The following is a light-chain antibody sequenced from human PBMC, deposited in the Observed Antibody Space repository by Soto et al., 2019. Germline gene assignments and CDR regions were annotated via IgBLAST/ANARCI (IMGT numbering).Light chain of an antibody. Sequence: DIKMTQSPSTLSASVGDRVTITCQASQDISNYLNWYQQKPGKAPKLLIYDASTLQSGVPSRYSGSGSGTEFTLTISNLQPDDFATYYCQQYESYSPWTFGQGTKVDIK. V-gene: IGKV1-5*01. CDR2: DAS. J-gene: IGKJ1*01. CDR1: QDISNY. CDR3: QQYESYSPWT.